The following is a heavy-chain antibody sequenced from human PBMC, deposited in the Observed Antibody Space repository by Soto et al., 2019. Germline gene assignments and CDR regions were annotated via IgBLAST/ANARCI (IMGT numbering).Heavy chain of an antibody. D-gene: IGHD3-16*01. CDR1: GGTCKMYA. CDR2: IIPIFDTP. J-gene: IGHJ4*02. V-gene: IGHV1-69*01. CDR3: TRSIGSGGVMGGFDY. Sequence: QVQLVQSGAEVRKPGSAVRVSCKASGGTCKMYAMNWVRQAPGQGLEWMAGIIPIFDTPRYAQKFQGRVTITVDESTTTAYMELSSLRSEDTATYYCTRSIGSGGVMGGFDYWGQGTLVTVAS.